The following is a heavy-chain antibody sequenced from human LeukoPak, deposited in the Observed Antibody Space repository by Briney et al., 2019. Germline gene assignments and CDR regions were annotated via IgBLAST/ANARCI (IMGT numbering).Heavy chain of an antibody. D-gene: IGHD3-3*01. CDR3: ARESSTIFGVPPYYYYMDV. Sequence: GGSLRLSCAASGFTFSSYWMSWVRQAPGKGLEWVAHIKQDGSEKYYVDSVKGRFTISRDNAKNSLYLQMNSLRAEDTAVYYCARESSTIFGVPPYYYYMDVWGKGTTVTVSS. CDR2: IKQDGSEK. V-gene: IGHV3-7*01. J-gene: IGHJ6*03. CDR1: GFTFSSYW.